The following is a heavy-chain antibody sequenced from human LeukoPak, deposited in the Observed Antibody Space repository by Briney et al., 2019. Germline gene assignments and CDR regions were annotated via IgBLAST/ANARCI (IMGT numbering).Heavy chain of an antibody. Sequence: NSGSIGYADSVKGRFTISRDNAKNSLYLQMNSLRAEDTALYYCAKASLVVDYYYYYGMDVWGQGTTVTVSS. CDR3: AKASLVVDYYYYYGMDV. CDR2: NSGSI. J-gene: IGHJ6*02. D-gene: IGHD2-15*01. V-gene: IGHV3-9*01.